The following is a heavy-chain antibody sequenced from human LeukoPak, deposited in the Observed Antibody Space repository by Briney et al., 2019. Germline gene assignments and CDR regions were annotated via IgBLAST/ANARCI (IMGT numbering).Heavy chain of an antibody. CDR3: AKGRAERITVLRGIIGGPDS. J-gene: IGHJ5*01. CDR2: ISYDGSNK. CDR1: GFTFSSYG. Sequence: GGSLRLSCAASGFTFSSYGIRWVRQAPGKGLGWMAVISYDGSNKYYADSVKGRFTISRDNSKSTLYMEMNSLRSEDTAAYYCAKGRAERITVLRGIIGGPDSWGQGTLVTVSS. V-gene: IGHV3-30*18. D-gene: IGHD3-10*01.